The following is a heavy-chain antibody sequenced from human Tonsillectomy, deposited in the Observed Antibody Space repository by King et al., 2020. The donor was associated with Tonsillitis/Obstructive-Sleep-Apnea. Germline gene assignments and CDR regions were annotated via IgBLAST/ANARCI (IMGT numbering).Heavy chain of an antibody. Sequence: QLVQSGAEVKKPGASVKVSCKAFGYTFTNYAIHWVRQAPGQRLEGMGWINAGNGNTKYSQKFKGRVTITRDTSAGTAYMELSSLRSEDTAVYYCARGAELRPFDYWGQGTLVTVSS. CDR2: INAGNGNT. J-gene: IGHJ4*02. D-gene: IGHD1-26*01. V-gene: IGHV1-3*01. CDR1: GYTFTNYA. CDR3: ARGAELRPFDY.